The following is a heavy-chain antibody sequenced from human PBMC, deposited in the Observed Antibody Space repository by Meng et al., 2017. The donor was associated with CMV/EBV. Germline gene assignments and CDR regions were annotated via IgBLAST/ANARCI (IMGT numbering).Heavy chain of an antibody. D-gene: IGHD6-19*01. V-gene: IGHV1-18*01. CDR2: ISANNGNT. J-gene: IGHJ4*02. CDR1: GETCTRYG. CDR3: ARGGGYSSGWHEPRV. Sequence: GETCTRYGISWVRQAPGQGMEWRGGISANNGNTNYAQKLQGRVTMTTDTSTSTAYMELRSLRSDDTAVYYCARGGGYSSGWHEPRVWGQGTLVTVSS.